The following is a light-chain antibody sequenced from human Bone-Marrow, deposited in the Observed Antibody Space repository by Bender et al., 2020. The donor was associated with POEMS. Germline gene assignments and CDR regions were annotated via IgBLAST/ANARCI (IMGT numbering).Light chain of an antibody. Sequence: QSALTQPASVSGSRGQSITISCTGTSSDLGSYNLVSWYQQHPGQVPKLIIYEGIKRPSGVSNRFSGSKSGYTPSLTISGLQAEDEADYYCSSYERGVWVFGGGTKVTVL. CDR1: SSDLGSYNL. CDR3: SSYERGVWV. J-gene: IGLJ3*02. V-gene: IGLV2-23*01. CDR2: EGI.